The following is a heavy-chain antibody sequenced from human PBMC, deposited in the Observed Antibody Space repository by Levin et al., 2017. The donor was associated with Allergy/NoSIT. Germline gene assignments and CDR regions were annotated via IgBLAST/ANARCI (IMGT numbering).Heavy chain of an antibody. CDR3: ARDLWSYGSGSYYKGHYYYYGMDV. V-gene: IGHV3-30*04. J-gene: IGHJ6*02. Sequence: GESLKISCAASGFTFSSYAMHWVRQAPGKGLEWVAVISYDGSNKYYADSVKGRFTISRDNSKNTLYLQMNSLRAEDTAVYYCARDLWSYGSGSYYKGHYYYYGMDVWGQGTTVTVSS. CDR1: GFTFSSYA. D-gene: IGHD3-10*01. CDR2: ISYDGSNK.